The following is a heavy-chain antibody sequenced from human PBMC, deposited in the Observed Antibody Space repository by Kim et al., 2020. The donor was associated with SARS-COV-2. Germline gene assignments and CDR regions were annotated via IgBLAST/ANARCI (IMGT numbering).Heavy chain of an antibody. CDR2: INSDESSI. CDR1: GFTFTSYW. D-gene: IGHD2-21*02. J-gene: IGHJ4*02. V-gene: IGHV3-74*01. Sequence: GGSLRLSCAASGFTFTSYWMHWVRQAPGKGLVWVSRINSDESSIGYADSVKGRFTISRDNAKNTLYLQMNSLRADDTAVYYCARGWLTANPFPYWGQGALVTVSS. CDR3: ARGWLTANPFPY.